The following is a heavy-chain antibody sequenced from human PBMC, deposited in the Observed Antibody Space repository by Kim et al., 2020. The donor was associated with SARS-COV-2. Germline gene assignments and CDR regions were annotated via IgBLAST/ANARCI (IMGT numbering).Heavy chain of an antibody. CDR2: INPNSGGT. V-gene: IGHV1-2*02. Sequence: ASVKASCKASGYTFTGYYMHWVRQAPGQGLEWMGWINPNSGGTNYAQKFQGRVTMTRDTSISTAYMELSRLRSDDTAVYYCARDQASSSRYGMDVWGQGTTVTVSS. J-gene: IGHJ6*02. D-gene: IGHD6-6*01. CDR1: GYTFTGYY. CDR3: ARDQASSSRYGMDV.